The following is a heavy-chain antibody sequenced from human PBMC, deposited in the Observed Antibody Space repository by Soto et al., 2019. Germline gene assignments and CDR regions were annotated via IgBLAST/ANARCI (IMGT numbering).Heavy chain of an antibody. CDR3: AKDSDSGHFDY. CDR1: GFTFSACG. J-gene: IGHJ4*02. Sequence: QVQLVESGGGVVQPGRSLRLSCAASGFTFSACGMHWVGQAPGKGLEWVAVISYDGINKYYTDSVKGRFTISRDNSKNMLYLQMNSLRPEDTAVYYCAKDSDSGHFDYWGQGTLVTVSS. CDR2: ISYDGINK. D-gene: IGHD6-19*01. V-gene: IGHV3-30*18.